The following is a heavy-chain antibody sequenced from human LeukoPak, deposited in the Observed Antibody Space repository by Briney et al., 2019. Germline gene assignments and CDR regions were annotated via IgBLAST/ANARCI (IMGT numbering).Heavy chain of an antibody. D-gene: IGHD5-18*01. V-gene: IGHV4-31*03. CDR1: GGSIRSCGYY. CDR2: IYYSGST. J-gene: IGHJ4*02. Sequence: PSETLSLTCTFSGGSIRSCGYYWSWIPHHPGKGLEWIGYIYYSGSTHSNPHLKSRVTISVDTSKNQFSRRLSSVTAAETAVYYCARVGSYGYRYYSDYWGQVTLVTASS. CDR3: ARVGSYGYRYYSDY.